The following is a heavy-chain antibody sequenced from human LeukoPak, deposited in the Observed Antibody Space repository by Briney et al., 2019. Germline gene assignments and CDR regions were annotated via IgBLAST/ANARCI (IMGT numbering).Heavy chain of an antibody. Sequence: SETLSLTCTVSGGSISSYYWSWIRQPPGKGLEWIGYIYYSGSTNYNPSLKSRVTISVDTSKNQFSLKLSSVTAADTAVYYCATGLNVPAALDVWGQGTTVTVSS. D-gene: IGHD2-2*01. CDR3: ATGLNVPAALDV. J-gene: IGHJ6*02. CDR1: GGSISSYY. V-gene: IGHV4-59*01. CDR2: IYYSGST.